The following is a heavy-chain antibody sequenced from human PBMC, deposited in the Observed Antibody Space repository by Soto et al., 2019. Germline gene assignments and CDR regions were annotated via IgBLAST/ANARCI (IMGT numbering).Heavy chain of an antibody. CDR2: IGWSATDM. CDR1: EFAFNTYT. CDR3: VGGDHRGY. V-gene: IGHV3-21*01. J-gene: IGHJ4*02. D-gene: IGHD4-17*01. Sequence: EVQLVESGGGLVKPGGSLRLSCAASEFAFNTYTMNWVRQAPGKGLEWVSSIGWSATDMYYADSVRGRFTISRDNAENSLYLQMNSLRAEDTAVYYCVGGDHRGYWGQGTLVTVSS.